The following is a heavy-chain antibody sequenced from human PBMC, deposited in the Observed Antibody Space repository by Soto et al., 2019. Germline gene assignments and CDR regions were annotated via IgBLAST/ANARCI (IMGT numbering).Heavy chain of an antibody. V-gene: IGHV3-23*01. D-gene: IGHD3-22*01. CDR1: GFTFRSYA. CDR3: ARFIGSGYYYYFDY. CDR2: ISGSGGNT. J-gene: IGHJ4*02. Sequence: EVQLLESGGALVQPGGSLRLSCAASGFTFRSYAMTWVRLAPGKGLEWLSVISGSGGNTYYADSVKGRFTISRDNSKTTLFLQMNSLTAEDTALYYCARFIGSGYYYYFDYWGQGTLVTVSS.